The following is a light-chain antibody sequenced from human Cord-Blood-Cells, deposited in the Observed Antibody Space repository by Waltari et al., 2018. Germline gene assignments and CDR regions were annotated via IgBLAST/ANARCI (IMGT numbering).Light chain of an antibody. CDR1: SSDVGGYNY. V-gene: IGLV2-11*01. Sequence: QSALTKPRSVSGSPGQSVTISCTGTSSDVGGYNYVSWYQQHPGKAPKLRLYGVSKRPSGVPDRFSGCKSGNTASLTISGLQAEDEADYYCCSYAGSYTWGFGGGTKLTVL. CDR2: GVS. J-gene: IGLJ3*02. CDR3: CSYAGSYTWG.